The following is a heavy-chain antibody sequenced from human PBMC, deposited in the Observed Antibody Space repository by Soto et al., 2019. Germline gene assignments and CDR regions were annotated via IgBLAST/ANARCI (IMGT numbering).Heavy chain of an antibody. CDR2: IYYSGST. Sequence: SETLSLTCTVSGGSISSYHWSWIRQPPGKRLEWIGYIYYSGSTNYNPSLKSRVTISVDTSRNQFSLKLSSVTAADTAVYYCAKRGHCSGGSCYEVMDVWGEGTTVTVSS. CDR1: GGSISSYH. CDR3: AKRGHCSGGSCYEVMDV. V-gene: IGHV4-59*08. D-gene: IGHD2-15*01. J-gene: IGHJ6*03.